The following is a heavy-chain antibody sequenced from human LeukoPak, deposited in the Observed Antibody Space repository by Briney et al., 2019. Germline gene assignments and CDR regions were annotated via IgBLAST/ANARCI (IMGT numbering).Heavy chain of an antibody. J-gene: IGHJ4*02. Sequence: SETLSLTCDVSGDSISSSTYHWAWIRQPPGKGLEWVASIYYTGSTYYNPSLKSRVTISSDKSKNQFSLTLSSVTAADTAMYYCARDLGGYRHGLEGDYWGQGTLVTVSS. CDR1: GDSISSSTYH. CDR3: ARDLGGYRHGLEGDY. D-gene: IGHD5-18*01. CDR2: IYYTGST. V-gene: IGHV4-39*07.